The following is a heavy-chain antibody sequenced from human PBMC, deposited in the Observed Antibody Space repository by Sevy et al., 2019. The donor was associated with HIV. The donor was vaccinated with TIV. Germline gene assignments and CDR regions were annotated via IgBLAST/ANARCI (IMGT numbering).Heavy chain of an antibody. CDR1: GFTFSSYW. J-gene: IGHJ6*02. D-gene: IGHD3-10*01. CDR3: ARDGSGTSPGDYYYYGMDV. Sequence: GGSLRLSCAASGFTFSSYWMSWVRQAPGKGLEWVANIKQDGSEKYYVDSVKGRFTISRDNAKNSLYLQMNSLRAEDMAVYYCARDGSGTSPGDYYYYGMDVWGQGTTVTVSS. CDR2: IKQDGSEK. V-gene: IGHV3-7*03.